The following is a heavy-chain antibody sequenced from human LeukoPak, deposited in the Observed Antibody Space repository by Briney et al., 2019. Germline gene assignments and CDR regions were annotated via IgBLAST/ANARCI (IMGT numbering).Heavy chain of an antibody. V-gene: IGHV3-11*01. CDR3: ARVGSGSEITMVRGVVDY. CDR2: ISSSGSTI. Sequence: PGGSLRLSCAASGFTFSDYYMSWIRQAPGKGLEWVSYISSSGSTIYYADSVKGRFTISRDNAKNSLYLQMNSLRAEDTAVYYRARVGSGSEITMVRGVVDYWGQGTLVTVSS. J-gene: IGHJ4*02. D-gene: IGHD3-10*01. CDR1: GFTFSDYY.